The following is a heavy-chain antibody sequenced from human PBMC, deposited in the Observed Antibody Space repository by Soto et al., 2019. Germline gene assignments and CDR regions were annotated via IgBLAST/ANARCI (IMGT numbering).Heavy chain of an antibody. J-gene: IGHJ6*02. D-gene: IGHD3-10*01. CDR2: ISAYNGNT. Sequence: QVQLVQSGAEVKKPGASVKVSCKASGYTFTSYGISWVRQAPGQGLEWMGWISAYNGNTNYAQKLQGRVTITTDTSTSTDYMELRSMRSDDTAVYSCARGLLLWFGESHYYYYCMDVWGQVTTVTVSS. CDR1: GYTFTSYG. CDR3: ARGLLLWFGESHYYYYCMDV. V-gene: IGHV1-18*01.